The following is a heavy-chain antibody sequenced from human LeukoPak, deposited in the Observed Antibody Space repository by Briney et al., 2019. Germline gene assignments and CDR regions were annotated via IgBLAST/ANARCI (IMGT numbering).Heavy chain of an antibody. D-gene: IGHD4-17*01. CDR2: ISGSGGST. CDR3: AKVGLDGVYFCMDYYMDV. J-gene: IGHJ6*03. V-gene: IGHV3-23*01. Sequence: PGGSLRLSCAASGFTFSGYARSWVRQPPGKGLEWVSAISGSGGSTYYADSVRGRFTISRDNSKNTLYLQMNSLRAEDTAVYYCAKVGLDGVYFCMDYYMDVWGKGTTVSVSS. CDR1: GFTFSGYA.